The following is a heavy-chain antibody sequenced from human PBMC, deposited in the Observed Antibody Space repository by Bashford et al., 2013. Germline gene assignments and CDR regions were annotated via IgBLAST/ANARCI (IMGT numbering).Heavy chain of an antibody. CDR3: AREAYTSGRAGVFDI. V-gene: IGHV3-30*09. J-gene: IGHJ3*02. Sequence: YSDLVRGRFVISRDTTKNTVALQMNSLRVEDTAVYYCAREAYTSGRAGVFDIGGQGTMVTVSS. D-gene: IGHD6-19*01.